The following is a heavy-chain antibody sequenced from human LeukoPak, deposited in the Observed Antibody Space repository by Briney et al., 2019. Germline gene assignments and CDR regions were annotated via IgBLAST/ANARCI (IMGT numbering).Heavy chain of an antibody. V-gene: IGHV4-4*07. CDR2: IYSSGST. CDR1: GGSISSYH. J-gene: IGHJ4*02. D-gene: IGHD6-19*01. Sequence: PSETLSLTCTVSGGSISSYHWNWIRQPAGKGLEWIGRIYSSGSTNYNPSLKSRVTISVDKSKNQFSLNLNSVTAADTAVYYCARDGSGWSRCCLDYWGQGTLVTVSS. CDR3: ARDGSGWSRCCLDY.